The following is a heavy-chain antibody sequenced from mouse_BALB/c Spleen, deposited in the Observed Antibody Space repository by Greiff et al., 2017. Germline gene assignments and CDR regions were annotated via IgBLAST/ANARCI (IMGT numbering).Heavy chain of an antibody. V-gene: IGHV14-4*02. D-gene: IGHD2-14*01. J-gene: IGHJ3*01. CDR1: GFNIKDYY. CDR2: IDPGNGDT. CDR3: ARGTGGFAY. Sequence: VQLQQSGAELVRPGASVKLSCTASGFNIKDYYMHWVKQRPEQGLEWIGWIDPGNGDTEYAPKFKGKATMTADTSSNTAYMELRSLTSEDTAVYYCARGTGGFAYWGQGTLVTVSA.